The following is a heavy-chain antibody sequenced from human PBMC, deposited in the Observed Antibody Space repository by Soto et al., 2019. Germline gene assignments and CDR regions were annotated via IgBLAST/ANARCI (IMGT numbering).Heavy chain of an antibody. Sequence: QAQFVQSGAEVRKPGSSVKLSCKASEGTFNSYAIAWVRQAPGQGLEWMGGIIPYYNTLNYAQKFQDRVTISADDSTNTVYMELSSLRSDDKAVYFGASGASRWYPYFFDSWAQGTMVTVSS. CDR2: IIPYYNTL. D-gene: IGHD6-13*01. CDR1: EGTFNSYA. CDR3: ASGASRWYPYFFDS. J-gene: IGHJ4*02. V-gene: IGHV1-69*01.